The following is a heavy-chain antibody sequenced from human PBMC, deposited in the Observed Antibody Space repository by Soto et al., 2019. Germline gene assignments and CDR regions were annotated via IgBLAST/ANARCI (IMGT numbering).Heavy chain of an antibody. CDR2: TSYTGHT. CDR3: ARDMHAGFTHYFDP. V-gene: IGHV4-59*01. CDR1: GGQIISKA. D-gene: IGHD1-26*01. Sequence: TLESQTFTGDDAGGQIISKAWCRVREYPAKGLEWIAYTSYTGHTNYNPSLQSRVAISMDTSKNQLSLKLTSMTAADTAVYYCARDMHAGFTHYFDPWIQGTLGTVSS. J-gene: IGHJ5*02.